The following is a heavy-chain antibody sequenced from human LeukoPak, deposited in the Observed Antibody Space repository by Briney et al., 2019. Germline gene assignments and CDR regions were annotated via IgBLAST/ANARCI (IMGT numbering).Heavy chain of an antibody. Sequence: PSETLSLTCAVYGGSFSGYYWSWIRQPPGKGLEWIGEINHSGSTNYNPSLKSRVTISVDTSKNQFSLKLSSVTAADTAVYYCAREGRNRGIHWGQGTLVTVSS. D-gene: IGHD1-26*01. J-gene: IGHJ4*02. V-gene: IGHV4-34*01. CDR2: INHSGST. CDR3: AREGRNRGIH. CDR1: GGSFSGYY.